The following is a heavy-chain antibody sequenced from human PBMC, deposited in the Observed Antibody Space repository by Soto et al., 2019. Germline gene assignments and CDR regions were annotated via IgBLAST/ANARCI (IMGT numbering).Heavy chain of an antibody. CDR3: VAGQYFFDY. V-gene: IGHV3-30*03. J-gene: IGHJ4*02. CDR2: ISYDGSNK. CDR1: GFSFSSYG. Sequence: GGSLRHSCTASGFSFSSYGMQWVRQAPGKGLEWVAVISYDGSNKYYADSVKDRFTISRDNSKKTLYLQMNSLRADDTAVYYCVAGQYFFDYCGQGTLVTVSS. D-gene: IGHD6-19*01.